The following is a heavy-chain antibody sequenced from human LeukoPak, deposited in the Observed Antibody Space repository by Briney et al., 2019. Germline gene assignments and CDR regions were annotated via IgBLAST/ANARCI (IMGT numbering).Heavy chain of an antibody. J-gene: IGHJ4*02. V-gene: IGHV3-23*01. D-gene: IGHD1-1*01. CDR1: GFIFRIYD. CDR3: AKPGETSNYFFDS. Sequence: GGSLRLSCAASGFIFRIYDMNWVRQDPGKGLEWVSTISNSGRSTYYADSVKGRFTISRDNSKNTLYLQMNSLRAEDTALYYCAKPGETSNYFFDSWGQGTLITVSS. CDR2: ISNSGRST.